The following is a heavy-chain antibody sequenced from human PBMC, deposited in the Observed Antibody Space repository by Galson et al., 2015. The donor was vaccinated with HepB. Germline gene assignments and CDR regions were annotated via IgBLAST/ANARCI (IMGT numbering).Heavy chain of an antibody. CDR1: GGTFSHTA. V-gene: IGHV1-69*13. J-gene: IGHJ3*01. Sequence: SVKVSCKASGGTFSHTAISWVRQAPGQGLEWLGGIIPIVDKPYIAQKFRGRLTITADASTHTVYTELDSLRSEDTAVYFCARDRSTSEPYDAFDVWGQGTMLTVSS. CDR3: ARDRSTSEPYDAFDV. D-gene: IGHD1-14*01. CDR2: IIPIVDKP.